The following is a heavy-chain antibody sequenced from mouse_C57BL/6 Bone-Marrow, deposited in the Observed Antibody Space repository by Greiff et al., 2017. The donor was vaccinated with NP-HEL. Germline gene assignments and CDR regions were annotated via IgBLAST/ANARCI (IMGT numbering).Heavy chain of an antibody. Sequence: EVMLVESGGGLVQPGGSMKLSCVASGFTFSNYWMNWVRQSPEKGLEWVAQIRLKSDNYATHYAESVKGRFTISRDDSKSSVYLQMNNLRAEDTGIYYCTVNWDDYAMDYWGQGTSVTVSS. D-gene: IGHD4-1*01. V-gene: IGHV6-3*01. CDR1: GFTFSNYW. CDR2: IRLKSDNYAT. J-gene: IGHJ4*01. CDR3: TVNWDDYAMDY.